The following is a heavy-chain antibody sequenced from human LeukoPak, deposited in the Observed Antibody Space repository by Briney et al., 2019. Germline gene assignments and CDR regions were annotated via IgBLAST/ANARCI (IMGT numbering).Heavy chain of an antibody. CDR1: GFIFSSDA. V-gene: IGHV3-23*01. CDR3: VNTLYMSPTTISYGLDV. Sequence: GGSLTLSCVGSGFIFSSDAMRWVRQAPGEGLEWVSGISGSGGSTNYADSVKGRFTISRDNSKNTLYLQMNSLTAEDTAIFYCVNTLYMSPTTISYGLDVWGQGSTVTVSS. CDR2: ISGSGGST. J-gene: IGHJ6*02. D-gene: IGHD4/OR15-4a*01.